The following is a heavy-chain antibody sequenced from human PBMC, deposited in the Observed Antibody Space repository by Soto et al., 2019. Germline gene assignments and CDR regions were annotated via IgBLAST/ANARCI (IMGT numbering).Heavy chain of an antibody. CDR3: ARDRFCSGGSCSGSFEY. CDR1: GYTFTGYY. CDR2: INPNSGNT. Sequence: GASVKVSCKASGYTFTGYYMHWVRQAPGQRLERMGWINPNSGNTNYAQKFQGRVTITRDTSTSAAYMELSRLRSEDTAVYYCARDRFCSGGSCSGSFEYWGLGTLVTVSS. J-gene: IGHJ4*02. D-gene: IGHD2-15*01. V-gene: IGHV1-2*02.